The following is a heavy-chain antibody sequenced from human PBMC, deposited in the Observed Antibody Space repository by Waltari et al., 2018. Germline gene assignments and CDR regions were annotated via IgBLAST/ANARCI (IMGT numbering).Heavy chain of an antibody. D-gene: IGHD2-15*01. J-gene: IGHJ4*02. V-gene: IGHV4-61*02. CDR3: ARFYCSGGSCSPEDY. CDR1: GGSISSGSYY. CDR2: IYTSGST. Sequence: QVQLQESGPGLVKPSQTLSLTCTVSGGSISSGSYYWSWIRQPAGKGLEWIGRIYTSGSTNYNPSLKSRVTISVDTSKNQFSLKLTSVTAADTAVYYCARFYCSGGSCSPEDYWGQGTLVTVSS.